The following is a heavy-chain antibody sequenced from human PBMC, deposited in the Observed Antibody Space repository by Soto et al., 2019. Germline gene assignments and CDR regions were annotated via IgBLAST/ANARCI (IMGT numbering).Heavy chain of an antibody. CDR3: DRYPGVGYFDY. CDR1: GGSISSGDYY. J-gene: IGHJ4*02. V-gene: IGHV4-30-4*01. Sequence: QVQLQESGPGLVKPSQTLSLTCTVSGGSISSGDYYWSWIRQPPGKGLEWIGYIYYSGSTYYNPSLKSRVTISADTSKNQFYLKLSSVTAADTAMYYCDRYPGVGYFDYWGQGTSVTVSS. CDR2: IYYSGST. D-gene: IGHD3-3*01.